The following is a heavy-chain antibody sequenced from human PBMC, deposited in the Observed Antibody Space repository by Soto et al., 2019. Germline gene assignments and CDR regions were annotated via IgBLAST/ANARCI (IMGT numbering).Heavy chain of an antibody. CDR2: ICGSGGFT. CDR1: GFTLNSYS. D-gene: IGHD2-2*01. Sequence: PGGSLRLSCAASGFTLNSYSMTGVRQTPGKGLEWVSVICGSGGFTHYADSVKGRFTVSRDDSKNTLYLQMNSLRVEDTAIYYSAKGAISSCHPQVDSWGQGTPDTVSS. CDR3: AKGAISSCHPQVDS. V-gene: IGHV3-23*01. J-gene: IGHJ4*02.